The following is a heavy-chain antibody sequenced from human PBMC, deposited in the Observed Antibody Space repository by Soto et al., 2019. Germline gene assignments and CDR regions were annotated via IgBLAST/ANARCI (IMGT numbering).Heavy chain of an antibody. CDR3: VRDRYSSSGWLDP. J-gene: IGHJ5*02. V-gene: IGHV6-1*01. D-gene: IGHD3-10*01. CDR1: GDSVSRYSAA. Sequence: PSQTLSLTCAISGDSVSRYSAAWNWIRQSPSGGLEWLGRTYYRSRFFSDYAESVKSRIIINPDTSKNQFSLQLKSVTPEDTAVYYCVRDRYSSSGWLDPWGQGTPVTVSS. CDR2: TYYRSRFFS.